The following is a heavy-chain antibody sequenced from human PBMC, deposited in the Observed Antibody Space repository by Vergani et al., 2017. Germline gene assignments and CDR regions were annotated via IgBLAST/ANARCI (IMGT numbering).Heavy chain of an antibody. CDR3: SRGRGYSFGYSDY. J-gene: IGHJ4*02. CDR2: IRNKAYGVTT. Sequence: EVQLVESGGGLVPPGRSLRLSCAASGFYFGDYAMTWVRQAPGKGLEWVAFIRNKAYGVTTEYAASVKGRFTISRDDSKRLAYLQLSVLKTEDTAVYFCSRGRGYSFGYSDYWGQGTLVTVSS. V-gene: IGHV3-49*04. D-gene: IGHD5-18*01. CDR1: GFYFGDYA.